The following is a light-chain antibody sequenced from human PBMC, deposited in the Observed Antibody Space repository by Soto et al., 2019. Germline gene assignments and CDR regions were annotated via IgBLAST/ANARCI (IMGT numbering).Light chain of an antibody. J-gene: IGKJ1*01. CDR2: GAS. CDR3: QQYGSSTWT. V-gene: IGKV3-20*01. Sequence: EIVLTQSPGTLSLSPGERATLSCRASQSVSSNYLAWYQQKPGQAPRPLIYGASNRATGIPDRFSGSGAGTDFTLTISRLEPEDFAVYYCQQYGSSTWTCGQGTEVEIK. CDR1: QSVSSNY.